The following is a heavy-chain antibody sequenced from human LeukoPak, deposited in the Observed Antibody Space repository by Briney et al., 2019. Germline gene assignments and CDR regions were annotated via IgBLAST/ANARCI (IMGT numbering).Heavy chain of an antibody. V-gene: IGHV1-69*05. CDR2: IIPIFGTA. J-gene: IGHJ4*02. D-gene: IGHD3-22*01. CDR1: GGTLTSYA. Sequence: SVKVSCKASGGTLTSYAVSCVRQAPGQGLEWMGGIIPIFGTAHYAQKFQGRVTITTDESTSTAYMDLSSLRSDDTAVYYCARGYYDSSGYYYVWDYWGQGTLVTVSS. CDR3: ARGYYDSSGYYYVWDY.